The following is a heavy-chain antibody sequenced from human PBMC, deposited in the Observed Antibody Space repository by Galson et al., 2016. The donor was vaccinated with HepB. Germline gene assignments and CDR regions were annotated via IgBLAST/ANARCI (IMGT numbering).Heavy chain of an antibody. CDR3: ARAKPDSSGWYTLDAFDI. D-gene: IGHD6-19*01. Sequence: SDGRSITYADSVKGRFTISRDNAKNTLYLQMNSLGAEDTAVYYCARAKPDSSGWYTLDAFDIWGQGTMVTVSS. J-gene: IGHJ3*02. CDR2: SDGRSI. V-gene: IGHV3-74*03.